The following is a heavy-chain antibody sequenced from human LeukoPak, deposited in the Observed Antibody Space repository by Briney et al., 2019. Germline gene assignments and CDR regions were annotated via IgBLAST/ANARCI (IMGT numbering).Heavy chain of an antibody. D-gene: IGHD6-19*01. CDR3: ARRRYPGYSSGLFDY. Sequence: SETLSLTCTVSGGSISSSTYFWGWIRQPPGKGLECIGSIYYSGTTYSNPSLKSRVTISVDTSNNQFSLKLSSVTAADTAVYYCARRRYPGYSSGLFDYWGQGTLVTVSS. J-gene: IGHJ4*02. V-gene: IGHV4-39*01. CDR1: GGSISSSTYF. CDR2: IYYSGTT.